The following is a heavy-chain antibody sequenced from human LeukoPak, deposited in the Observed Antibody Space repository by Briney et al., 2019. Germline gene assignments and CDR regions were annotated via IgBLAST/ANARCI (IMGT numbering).Heavy chain of an antibody. CDR3: ASYPSAYYYDSSGYYSN. CDR1: GGSISSGSSY. D-gene: IGHD3-22*01. Sequence: SQTLSLTCTVSGGSISSGSSYWSWIRQPAGKGLEWIGRIYTSGSTNYNPSLKSRVTISVDTSKNQFSLNLSSVTAADTAVYYCASYPSAYYYDSSGYYSNWGQGTLVTVSS. J-gene: IGHJ4*02. V-gene: IGHV4-61*02. CDR2: IYTSGST.